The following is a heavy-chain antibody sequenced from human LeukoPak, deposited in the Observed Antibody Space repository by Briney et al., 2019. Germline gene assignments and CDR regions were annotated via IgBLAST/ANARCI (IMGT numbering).Heavy chain of an antibody. CDR2: ISYDGSNK. V-gene: IGHV3-30*18. D-gene: IGHD2-2*01. CDR3: AKDRVVVVVPAAMGYFDY. CDR1: GFTFTSYG. J-gene: IGHJ4*02. Sequence: PGRSLRLSCAASGFTFTSYGMHWVRQAPGKGLEWVAVISYDGSNKYYADSVKGRFTISSDNSKNTLYLQMNSLRPEDTAVYYCAKDRVVVVVPAAMGYFDYWGQGTLVTVSS.